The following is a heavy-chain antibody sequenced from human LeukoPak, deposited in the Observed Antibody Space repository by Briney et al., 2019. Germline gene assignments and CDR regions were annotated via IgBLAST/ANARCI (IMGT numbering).Heavy chain of an antibody. V-gene: IGHV3-23*01. J-gene: IGHJ4*02. CDR3: AKGGGDSCYFVNDY. CDR1: GFTFSSYA. CDR2: ICGSGGDT. Sequence: PGGSLRLSCAASGFTFSSYAMSWVRQAPGKRLEWVSVICGSGGDTYYADSVKGRFTISRDNSKNALYLQMNSLRAEDTAVYYCAKGGGDSCYFVNDYRGQGTLVTVSS. D-gene: IGHD2-15*01.